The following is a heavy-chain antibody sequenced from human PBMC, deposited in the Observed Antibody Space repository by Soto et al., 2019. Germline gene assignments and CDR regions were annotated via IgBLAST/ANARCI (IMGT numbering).Heavy chain of an antibody. Sequence: GGSLRLSCAASGFTFSSYAMSWVRQAPGKGPEWVSAISGSGGSTYYADSVKGRFTISRDNSKNTLYLQMNSLRAEDTAVYYCAKILGSSWYFDYWGQGTLVTVSS. CDR1: GFTFSSYA. V-gene: IGHV3-23*01. CDR2: ISGSGGST. J-gene: IGHJ4*02. CDR3: AKILGSSWYFDY. D-gene: IGHD6-13*01.